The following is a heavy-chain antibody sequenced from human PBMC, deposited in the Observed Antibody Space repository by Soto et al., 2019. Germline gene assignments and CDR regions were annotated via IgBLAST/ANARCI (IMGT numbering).Heavy chain of an antibody. CDR1: GFTFSSYG. D-gene: IGHD5-12*01. CDR2: ISYDGSNK. CDR3: AKDLDVATTDYYGMDV. Sequence: GGSLRLSCAASGFTFSSYGMHWVRQAPGKGLEWVAVISYDGSNKYYADSVKGRFTISRDNSKNTLYLQMNSLRAEDTAVYYCAKDLDVATTDYYGMDVWGQGTTVTVSS. V-gene: IGHV3-30*18. J-gene: IGHJ6*02.